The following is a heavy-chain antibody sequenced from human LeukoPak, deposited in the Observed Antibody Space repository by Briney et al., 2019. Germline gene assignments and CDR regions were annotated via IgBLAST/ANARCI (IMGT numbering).Heavy chain of an antibody. J-gene: IGHJ4*02. CDR3: AKTKAATIDY. CDR1: GFTPSSYA. Sequence: PGGSLRLSCAASGFTPSSYAMSWDRQAPGKGLEWVSAISGSGGSTYYADSVKGRFTISRDNSKNTLYLQMNSLRAEDTAVYYCAKTKAATIDYWGQGTLVTVSS. V-gene: IGHV3-23*01. D-gene: IGHD2-15*01. CDR2: ISGSGGST.